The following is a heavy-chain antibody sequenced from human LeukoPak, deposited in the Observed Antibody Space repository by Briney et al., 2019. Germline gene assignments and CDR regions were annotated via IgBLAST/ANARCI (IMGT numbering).Heavy chain of an antibody. CDR3: AKDGSSLIADDYYHGMDV. J-gene: IGHJ6*02. Sequence: PGGSLRLSCAASGFTFDDYAMHWVRQAPGKGLEWVSLISGDGGSTYYADSVKGRFTISRDDSKNSLYLQMNSLRTEDTALYYCAKDGSSLIADDYYHGMDVWGQGTMVTVSS. CDR2: ISGDGGST. V-gene: IGHV3-43*02. CDR1: GFTFDDYA. D-gene: IGHD3-22*01.